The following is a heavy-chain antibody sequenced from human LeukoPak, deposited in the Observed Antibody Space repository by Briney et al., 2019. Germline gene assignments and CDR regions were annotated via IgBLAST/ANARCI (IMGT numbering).Heavy chain of an antibody. CDR1: GFTFSSYG. Sequence: PGRSLRLSCAASGFTFSSYGMHWVRQAPGKGLEWVAVISYDGGNKYYADSVKGRFTISRDNAKNSLYLQMNSLRAEDTAVYYCARGYYDSSGYYRYDAFDIWGQGTMVTVSS. CDR2: ISYDGGNK. V-gene: IGHV3-30*03. J-gene: IGHJ3*02. CDR3: ARGYYDSSGYYRYDAFDI. D-gene: IGHD3-22*01.